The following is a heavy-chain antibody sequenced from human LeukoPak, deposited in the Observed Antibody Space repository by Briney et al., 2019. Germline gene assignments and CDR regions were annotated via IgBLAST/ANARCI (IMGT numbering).Heavy chain of an antibody. CDR1: GFTFSSYS. J-gene: IGHJ4*02. V-gene: IGHV3-21*01. CDR2: ISSSSSYI. Sequence: GGSLRLSCAASGFTFSSYSMNWVRQAPGKGLEWVSSISSSSSYIYCADSVKGRFTISRDNAKNSLYLQMNSLRAEDTAVYYCARHGRDGYNFVDYWGQGTLVTVSS. D-gene: IGHD5-24*01. CDR3: ARHGRDGYNFVDY.